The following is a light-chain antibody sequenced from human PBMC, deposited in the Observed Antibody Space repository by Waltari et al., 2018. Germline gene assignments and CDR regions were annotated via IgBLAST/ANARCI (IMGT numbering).Light chain of an antibody. CDR3: QVWDRGGF. Sequence: SDVLTQTPSVSAAPGGTVRISCGGIDIGGKSVHWYQQKAGRAPKIVISYDRDRPSGIPERFSGSNSGNTAILTISRVEAGDEADYYCQVWDRGGFFGGGTKVTVL. CDR2: YDR. J-gene: IGLJ2*01. V-gene: IGLV3-21*04. CDR1: DIGGKS.